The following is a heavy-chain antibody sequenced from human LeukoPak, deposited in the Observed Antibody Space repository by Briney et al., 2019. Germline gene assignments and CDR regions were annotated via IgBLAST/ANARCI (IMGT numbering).Heavy chain of an antibody. Sequence: GGSLRLSCAASGFTFSSFSMNWVRQAPGKGLEWVSYISSSGSTIYYADSVKGRFTISRDNAKNSLYLQMNSLRAEDTAVYYCARVLVDTAMEHFDYWGQGTLVTVSS. D-gene: IGHD5-18*01. V-gene: IGHV3-48*04. CDR2: ISSSGSTI. CDR3: ARVLVDTAMEHFDY. J-gene: IGHJ4*02. CDR1: GFTFSSFS.